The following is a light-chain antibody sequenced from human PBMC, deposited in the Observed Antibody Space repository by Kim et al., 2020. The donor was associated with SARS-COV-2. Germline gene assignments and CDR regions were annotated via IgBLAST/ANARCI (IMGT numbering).Light chain of an antibody. CDR2: YDS. V-gene: IGLV3-21*04. J-gene: IGLJ3*02. CDR3: QVWDSSSDHRV. CDR1: NIGSKS. Sequence: YELTQPPSVSVAPGKTARLTCGGNNIGSKSVHWYQQKPGQAPVLVIYYDSDRPSGIPERFSGSNSGNTATLTISRVEAGDEADYYCQVWDSSSDHRVFGGGTQLTVL.